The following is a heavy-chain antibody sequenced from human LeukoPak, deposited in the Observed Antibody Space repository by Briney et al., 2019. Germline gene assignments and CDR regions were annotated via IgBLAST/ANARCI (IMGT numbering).Heavy chain of an antibody. CDR1: GYTFTGYG. Sequence: ASVKVSCKASGYTFTGYGISWVRQAPGQGLEWMGWISAYNGNTNYAQKLQGRVTMTTDTSTSTAYMELRSLRSDDTAVYYCAGIIAVAGQVVDPWGQGTLVTVSS. V-gene: IGHV1-18*01. CDR3: AGIIAVAGQVVDP. CDR2: ISAYNGNT. J-gene: IGHJ5*02. D-gene: IGHD6-19*01.